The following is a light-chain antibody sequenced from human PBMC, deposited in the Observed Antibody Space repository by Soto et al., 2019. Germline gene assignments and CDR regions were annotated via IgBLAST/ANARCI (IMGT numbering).Light chain of an antibody. Sequence: QSALTQPASVSGPPGQSIVISCNGSSSDVGSYDLVSWYLQHPGKAPKLIIYEVTDRPSGVSNRFSGSKSGNTASLTISGLQAEDEAEYYCSSYTNINTRACVFGTGTKLTVL. J-gene: IGLJ1*01. CDR1: SSDVGSYDL. CDR3: SSYTNINTRACV. CDR2: EVT. V-gene: IGLV2-14*02.